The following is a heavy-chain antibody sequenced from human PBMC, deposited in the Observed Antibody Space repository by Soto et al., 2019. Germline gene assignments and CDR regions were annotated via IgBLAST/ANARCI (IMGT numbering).Heavy chain of an antibody. CDR3: ARGTHDFWSGHYSYYYMDV. CDR1: GGSISSYY. CDR2: IYYSGST. D-gene: IGHD3-3*01. Sequence: SETLSLTCTVSGGSISSYYWSWIRQPPGKGLEWIGYIYYSGSTNYNPSLKSRVTISVDTSKNQFSLKLSSVTAADTAVYYCARGTHDFWSGHYSYYYMDVWGKGTTVTGSS. V-gene: IGHV4-59*01. J-gene: IGHJ6*03.